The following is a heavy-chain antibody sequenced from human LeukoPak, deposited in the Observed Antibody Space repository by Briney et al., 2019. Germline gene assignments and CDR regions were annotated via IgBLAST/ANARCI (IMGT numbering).Heavy chain of an antibody. J-gene: IGHJ1*01. V-gene: IGHV4-4*07. D-gene: IGHD1-26*01. CDR1: GGSISSYY. Sequence: SETLSLTCTVSGGSISSYYWSWIRQPAGKGLEWIGRIYTSGSTNYNPSLKSRVTMSVDTSKNQFSLKLGSVTAADTAVYYCARALYSGSSWYFQHWGQGTLVTVSS. CDR3: ARALYSGSSWYFQH. CDR2: IYTSGST.